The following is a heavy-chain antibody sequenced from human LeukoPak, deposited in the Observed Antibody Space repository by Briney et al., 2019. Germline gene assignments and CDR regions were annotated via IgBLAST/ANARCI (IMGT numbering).Heavy chain of an antibody. J-gene: IGHJ4*02. CDR3: ASGYSVQHYFDY. V-gene: IGHV3-23*01. Sequence: GGSLRLSCAASGFTFSDYAMSWVRQAPGKGPEWISVISGSGDRTYYADSVKGRFTISRDISKSTLYLQMSSLRAEDTAVYYCASGYSVQHYFDYWGQGTLVTVSS. CDR2: ISGSGDRT. D-gene: IGHD2-21*01. CDR1: GFTFSDYA.